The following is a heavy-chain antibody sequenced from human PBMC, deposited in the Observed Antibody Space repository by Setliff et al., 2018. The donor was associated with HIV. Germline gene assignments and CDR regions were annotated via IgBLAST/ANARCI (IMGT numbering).Heavy chain of an antibody. Sequence: PGGSLRLSCTASGFTFDDYGMAWVRQAPGKGLEWVSGINWNGAATGYADSVKGRFTISRGNTKNSLYLQMNRLRAEDTALYYCASLFSKEVAGDDYWGQGTLVTVSS. J-gene: IGHJ4*02. CDR3: ASLFSKEVAGDDY. V-gene: IGHV3-20*04. D-gene: IGHD6-19*01. CDR1: GFTFDDYG. CDR2: INWNGAAT.